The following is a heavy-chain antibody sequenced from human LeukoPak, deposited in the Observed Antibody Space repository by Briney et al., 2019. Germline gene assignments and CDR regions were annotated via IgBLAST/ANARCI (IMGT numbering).Heavy chain of an antibody. V-gene: IGHV4-34*01. J-gene: IGHJ4*02. CDR1: GGSFSGYY. CDR2: INHSGST. CDR3: ASRGRRYSSSFRDY. D-gene: IGHD6-13*01. Sequence: PETLSLTCAVYGGSFSGYYWSWIRQPPGKGLEWIGEINHSGSTNYNPSLKSRVTISVDTSKNQFSLKLSSVTAADTAVYYCASRGRRYSSSFRDYWGQGTLVTVSS.